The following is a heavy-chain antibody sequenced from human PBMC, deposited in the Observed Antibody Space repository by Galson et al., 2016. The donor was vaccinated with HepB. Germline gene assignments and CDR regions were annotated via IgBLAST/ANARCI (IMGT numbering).Heavy chain of an antibody. D-gene: IGHD2-15*01. J-gene: IGHJ6*04. CDR2: INPNSGGT. Sequence: SVKVSCKASGYTFTGYYMHWVRQAPGQGVEWMGWINPNSGGTNYAQKFQGRVTMSRDTSISTAYMELRRLRSDDTAVYYCARVDLFCIGGKCYDYDGMDVWGKATTLTVSS. CDR1: GYTFTGYY. V-gene: IGHV1-2*02. CDR3: ARVDLFCIGGKCYDYDGMDV.